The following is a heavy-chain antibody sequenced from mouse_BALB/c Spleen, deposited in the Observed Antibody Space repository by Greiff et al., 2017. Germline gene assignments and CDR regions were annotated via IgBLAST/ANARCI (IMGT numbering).Heavy chain of an antibody. Sequence: VQLQESGAELAKPGASVKMSCKASGYTFTSYWMHWVKQRPGQGLEWIGYINPSTGYTEYNQKFKDKATLTADKSSSTAYMQLSSLTSEDSAVYYCASTTVDWYFDVWGAGTTVTVSS. CDR3: ASTTVDWYFDV. J-gene: IGHJ1*01. CDR1: GYTFTSYW. D-gene: IGHD1-1*01. CDR2: INPSTGYT. V-gene: IGHV1-7*01.